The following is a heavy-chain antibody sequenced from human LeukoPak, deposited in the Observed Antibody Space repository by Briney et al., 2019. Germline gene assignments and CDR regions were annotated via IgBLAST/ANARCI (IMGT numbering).Heavy chain of an antibody. CDR1: GGSFSGYY. CDR2: INHSGST. Sequence: SETLSLTCAVYGGSFSGYYWSWIRQPPGKGLEWIGEINHSGSTNYNPSLKSRVTISVDKSKNQFPLKLSSVTAADTAVYYCARDNSVRDEAWWFNPWGQGTLVTVSS. J-gene: IGHJ5*02. CDR3: ARDNSVRDEAWWFNP. V-gene: IGHV4-34*01. D-gene: IGHD5-24*01.